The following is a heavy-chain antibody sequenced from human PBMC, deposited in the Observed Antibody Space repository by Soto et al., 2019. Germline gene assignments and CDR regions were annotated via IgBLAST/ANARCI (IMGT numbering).Heavy chain of an antibody. CDR1: GYTFTSYT. CDR2: INTGNGNT. D-gene: IGHD3-10*01. J-gene: IGHJ4*02. CDR3: ARGDTMVRGVIIDYFDY. V-gene: IGHV1-3*04. Sequence: ASVKVSCKASGYTFTSYTLHWVRQAPGQRLEWMGWINTGNGNTKYSQKFQGRVTITRDTSASTAYMELSSLRSEDTAVYYCARGDTMVRGVIIDYFDYWGQGTVVTVSS.